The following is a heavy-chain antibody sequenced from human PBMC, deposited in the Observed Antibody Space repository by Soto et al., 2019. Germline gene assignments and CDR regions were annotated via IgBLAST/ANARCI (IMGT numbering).Heavy chain of an antibody. Sequence: QVQLVQSGAEVKKPGASVKVSCKASGYTFTSYAMHWVRQAPGQRLEWMGWINAGNGNTKYSQKFQGRVTITRDTSASTADLELSSLRSEDTAVYYCARDNYYYDRSLMYYFDYWGQGTLVTFSS. CDR1: GYTFTSYA. V-gene: IGHV1-3*01. J-gene: IGHJ4*02. D-gene: IGHD3-22*01. CDR2: INAGNGNT. CDR3: ARDNYYYDRSLMYYFDY.